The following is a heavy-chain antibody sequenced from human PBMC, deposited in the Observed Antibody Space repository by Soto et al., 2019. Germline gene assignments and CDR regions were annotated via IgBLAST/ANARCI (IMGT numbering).Heavy chain of an antibody. D-gene: IGHD3-22*01. V-gene: IGHV1-69*06. Sequence: QVQLVQSGAEVKKPGSSVKVSCKASGGTFSSYAISWVRQAPGQGLEWMGGIIPIFGTANYAQKFQGRVTITADKSTSTAYMELSSLRSEDTAVYYCARLDSYYYSSGYHAFDIWGQGTMVTVSS. CDR1: GGTFSSYA. J-gene: IGHJ3*02. CDR3: ARLDSYYYSSGYHAFDI. CDR2: IIPIFGTA.